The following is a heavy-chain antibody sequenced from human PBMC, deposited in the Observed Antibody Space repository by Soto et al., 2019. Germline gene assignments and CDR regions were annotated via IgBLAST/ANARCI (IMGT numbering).Heavy chain of an antibody. CDR3: AREVPSRYFDL. V-gene: IGHV4-34*01. Sequence: QVRLQQWGAGLLKPSETLPLTCAVYGGSFSDYYWSWIRQPPGKGLEWIGEINHSGRTNYNPSLKSRVTISVDTSKNQFSLKLNSVTAADTAVYYCAREVPSRYFDLWGRGTPVTVSS. J-gene: IGHJ2*01. CDR1: GGSFSDYY. CDR2: INHSGRT. D-gene: IGHD3-10*01.